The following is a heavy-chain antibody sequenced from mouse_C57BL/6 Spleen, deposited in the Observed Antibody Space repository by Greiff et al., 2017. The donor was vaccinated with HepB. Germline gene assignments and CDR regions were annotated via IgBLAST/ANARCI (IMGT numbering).Heavy chain of an antibody. Sequence: DVKLVESGGGLVKPGGSLKLSCAASGFTFSSYAMSWVRQTPEKRLEWVATISDGGSYTYYPDNVKGRFTISRDNAKNNLYLQMSHLKSEDTAMYYCARDGIYDGYYRFAYWGQGTLVTVSA. CDR1: GFTFSSYA. CDR2: ISDGGSYT. J-gene: IGHJ3*01. CDR3: ARDGIYDGYYRFAY. D-gene: IGHD2-3*01. V-gene: IGHV5-4*01.